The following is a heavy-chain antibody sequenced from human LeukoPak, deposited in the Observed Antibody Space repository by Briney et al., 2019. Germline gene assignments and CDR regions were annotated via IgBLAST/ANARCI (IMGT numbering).Heavy chain of an antibody. CDR1: GYTFTNYG. CDR3: ARDQIRYCSGGSCYSLGNYYYYGMDV. Sequence: VASVKVSCKASGYTFTNYGISWVRQAPGQGLEWMGWISAYNGNTNYAQKLQGRVTMTTDTSTSTAYMELRSLRSDDTAVYYCARDQIRYCSGGSCYSLGNYYYYGMDVWGQGTTVTVSS. J-gene: IGHJ6*02. CDR2: ISAYNGNT. V-gene: IGHV1-18*01. D-gene: IGHD2-15*01.